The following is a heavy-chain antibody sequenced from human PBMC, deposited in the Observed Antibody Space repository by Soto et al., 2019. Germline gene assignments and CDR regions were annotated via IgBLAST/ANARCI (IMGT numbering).Heavy chain of an antibody. CDR2: IYYSGST. CDR3: ARVGGWDAFDI. Sequence: SETLSLTCTVSGGSISSYYWSWIRQPPGKGLEWIGYIYYSGSTNYNPSLKSRVTISVDTSKNQFSLKLSSVTAADTAVYYCARVGGWDAFDIWGQGTMVTVSS. D-gene: IGHD6-19*01. V-gene: IGHV4-59*01. J-gene: IGHJ3*02. CDR1: GGSISSYY.